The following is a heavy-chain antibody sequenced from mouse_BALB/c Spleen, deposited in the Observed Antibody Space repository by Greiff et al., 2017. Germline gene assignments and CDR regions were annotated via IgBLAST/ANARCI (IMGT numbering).Heavy chain of an antibody. J-gene: IGHJ3*01. D-gene: IGHD6-1*01. CDR1: GFAFSSYD. CDR2: ISSGGGST. V-gene: IGHV5-12-1*01. CDR3: EREAAWFAY. Sequence: EVKLVESGGGLVKPGGSLKLSCAASGFAFSSYDMSWVRQTPEKRLEWVAYISSGGGSTYYPDTVKGRFTISRDNAKNTLYLQMSSLKSEDTAMYYCEREAAWFAYWGQGTLVTVSA.